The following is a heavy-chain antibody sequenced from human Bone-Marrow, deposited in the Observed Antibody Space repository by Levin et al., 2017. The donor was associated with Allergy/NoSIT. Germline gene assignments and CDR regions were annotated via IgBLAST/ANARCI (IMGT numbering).Heavy chain of an antibody. CDR1: GFTFSRYW. CDR2: INSDGSST. V-gene: IGHV3-74*01. CDR3: ARVKIYGSGTLDEYYHYGMDV. J-gene: IGHJ6*02. Sequence: HPGGSLRLSCAASGFTFSRYWMHWVRQAPGKGLVWVSRINSDGSSTRYADSVKGRFTISRDNAKNTLYLQMNSLRDDDTAVYFCARVKIYGSGTLDEYYHYGMDVWGQGTTVTVSS. D-gene: IGHD3-10*01.